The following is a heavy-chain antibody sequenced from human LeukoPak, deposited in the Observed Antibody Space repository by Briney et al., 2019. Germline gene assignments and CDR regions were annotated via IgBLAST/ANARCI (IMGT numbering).Heavy chain of an antibody. J-gene: IGHJ4*02. D-gene: IGHD6-19*01. CDR3: ARTATYSSGWYDDC. V-gene: IGHV1-18*04. CDR2: ISAYNGNT. Sequence: ASVKVSCKASGHTFSSNYIHWVRQAPGQGLEWMGWISAYNGNTNYAQKLQGRVTMTTDTSTSTAYMELRSLRSDDTAVYYCARTATYSSGWYDDCWGQGTLVTVSS. CDR1: GHTFSSNY.